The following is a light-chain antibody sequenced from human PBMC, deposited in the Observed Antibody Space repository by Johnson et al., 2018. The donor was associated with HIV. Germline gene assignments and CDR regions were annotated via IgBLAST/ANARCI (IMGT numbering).Light chain of an antibody. CDR3: GTWDSSLSASV. Sequence: QSVLTQPPSVSAAPGQRVTISCSGSSSNIGKNYVSWYQQLPGTAPKLLIYENNKRPSGIPDRFSGSKSGTSATLGITGLQTENEADYYCGTWDSSLSASVFGIGTKVTVL. J-gene: IGLJ1*01. CDR2: ENN. V-gene: IGLV1-51*02. CDR1: SSNIGKNY.